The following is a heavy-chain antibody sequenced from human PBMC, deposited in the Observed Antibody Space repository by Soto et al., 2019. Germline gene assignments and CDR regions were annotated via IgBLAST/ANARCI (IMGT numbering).Heavy chain of an antibody. CDR3: AKFSLWGIAAAHGHFDY. Sequence: EVQLLESGGGLVQPGGSLRLSCAASGFTFSSYAMSWVRQAPGKGLEWVSAISGSGGSTYYADSVKRRFTISRDNSKNTLYLQMNSLRAEDTAVYYCAKFSLWGIAAAHGHFDYWGQGTLVTVSS. D-gene: IGHD6-13*01. J-gene: IGHJ4*02. CDR1: GFTFSSYA. CDR2: ISGSGGST. V-gene: IGHV3-23*01.